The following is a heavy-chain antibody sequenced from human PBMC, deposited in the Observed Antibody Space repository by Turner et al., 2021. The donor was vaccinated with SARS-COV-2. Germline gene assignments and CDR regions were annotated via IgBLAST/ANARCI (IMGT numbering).Heavy chain of an antibody. Sequence: QVQLVESWGGVVQPRRALRLSCAASGFTVRSYGMHWVRQAPGKGLEWGAVISYDGSNKYYADSVKGRFTISRDKSKNTLYLQMNSLRAEDTVVYYCAKRLWQFVSPAGDFDYWGQGTLVTVSS. D-gene: IGHD6-6*01. CDR1: GFTVRSYG. CDR2: ISYDGSNK. CDR3: AKRLWQFVSPAGDFDY. V-gene: IGHV3-30*18. J-gene: IGHJ4*02.